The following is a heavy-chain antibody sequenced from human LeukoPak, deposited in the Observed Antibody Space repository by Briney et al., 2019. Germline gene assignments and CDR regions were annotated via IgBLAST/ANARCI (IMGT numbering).Heavy chain of an antibody. D-gene: IGHD3-22*01. CDR2: ISSSGSTI. V-gene: IGHV3-11*04. Sequence: LSLTCAVYGGSFSGYYWSWVRQAPGKGLEWVSYISSSGSTIYYAGSVKGRFTISRDNAKNSLYLQMNSLRAEDTAVYYCARVRNYYDSSGYSPYYYMDVWGKGTTVTVSS. J-gene: IGHJ6*03. CDR3: ARVRNYYDSSGYSPYYYMDV. CDR1: GGSFSGYY.